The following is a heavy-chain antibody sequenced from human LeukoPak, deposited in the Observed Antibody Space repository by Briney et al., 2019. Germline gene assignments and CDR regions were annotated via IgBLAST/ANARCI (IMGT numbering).Heavy chain of an antibody. CDR1: GFTFSVHA. CDR3: AKDYSSSWYYFDY. D-gene: IGHD6-13*01. V-gene: IGHV3-23*01. J-gene: IGHJ4*02. CDR2: ISGSGGGT. Sequence: GGSLRLSCAASGFTFSVHAMSWVRQAPGKGLEWVAGISGSGGGTNYADSVKGRFTVSRDNSKNTLYLQMNSLRAEDTAVYYCAKDYSSSWYYFDYWGQGTLVTVSS.